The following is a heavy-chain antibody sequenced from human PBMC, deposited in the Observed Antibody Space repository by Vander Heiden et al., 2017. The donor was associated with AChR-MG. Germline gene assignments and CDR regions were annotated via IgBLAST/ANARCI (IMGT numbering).Heavy chain of an antibody. Sequence: QVQLQESGPGLVKPSETLSLTCTVSACSISSYYWSWIRQPPGKGLEWIGYIYYSGSTNYNPSLKSRVTISVDTSKNQFSLKLSSVTAADTAVYYCARVSPYGVYYYYYGMDVWGQGPTVTVSS. CDR3: ARVSPYGVYYYYYGMDV. J-gene: IGHJ6*02. D-gene: IGHD2-8*01. CDR2: IYYSGST. V-gene: IGHV4-59*01. CDR1: ACSISSYY.